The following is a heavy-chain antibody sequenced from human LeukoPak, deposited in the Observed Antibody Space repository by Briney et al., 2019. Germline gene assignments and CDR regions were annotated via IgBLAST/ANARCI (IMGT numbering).Heavy chain of an antibody. D-gene: IGHD3-10*01. CDR2: ISSSSSYI. Sequence: GGSLRLSCAASGFTFSSYAMSWVRQAPGKGLEGVSSISSSSSYIYYVDSVKGRFTISRDNAKNTLYLQMNSLRAEDTAVYYCARDHRGSGSRYYYYYMDVWGKGTTVTISS. V-gene: IGHV3-21*01. CDR1: GFTFSSYA. CDR3: ARDHRGSGSRYYYYYMDV. J-gene: IGHJ6*03.